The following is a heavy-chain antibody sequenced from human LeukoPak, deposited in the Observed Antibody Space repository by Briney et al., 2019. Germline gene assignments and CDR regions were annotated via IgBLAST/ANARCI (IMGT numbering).Heavy chain of an antibody. CDR2: ITNSGGTP. D-gene: IGHD3-22*01. J-gene: IGHJ4*02. CDR1: GFTFSNYF. V-gene: IGHV3-23*01. CDR3: AEDSSGYYY. Sequence: GGSLRLSCAASGFTFSNYFMSWVRQPPGKGLEWVSTITNSGGTPYYADSIKGRFTISRDNSKNTLYLQMNSLRAEDTAVYYCAEDSSGYYYWGQGTLVTVSS.